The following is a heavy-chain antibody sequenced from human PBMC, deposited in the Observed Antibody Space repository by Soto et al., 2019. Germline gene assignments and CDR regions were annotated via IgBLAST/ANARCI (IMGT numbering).Heavy chain of an antibody. CDR1: GFTFSGSV. J-gene: IGHJ4*02. V-gene: IGHV3-73*01. Sequence: GRSLRLSCAVSGFTFSGSVMHCVRQASGKEMEWVGRIKTKVNNYATAYAASVKGRFTISRDDSANTSFLQLNSLKTEDTAIYYCAGLLSSREDYVFDSWGQGVLVT. CDR3: AGLLSSREDYVFDS. CDR2: IKTKVNNYAT. D-gene: IGHD4-17*01.